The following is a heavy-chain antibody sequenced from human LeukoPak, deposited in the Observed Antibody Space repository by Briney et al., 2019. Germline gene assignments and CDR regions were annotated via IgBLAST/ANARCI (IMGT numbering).Heavy chain of an antibody. D-gene: IGHD3-22*01. V-gene: IGHV1-46*01. J-gene: IGHJ4*02. CDR2: INPSGGST. CDR1: GYTFSSYY. Sequence: ASVKLSCKASGYTFSSYYMHWVRQAPGQGLEWMGIINPSGGSTKYAQKLQGRVTMTSDTSTSTVYMELSSLRSEDTAVYYCARDDSSGPQVYWGQGTLVTVSS. CDR3: ARDDSSGPQVY.